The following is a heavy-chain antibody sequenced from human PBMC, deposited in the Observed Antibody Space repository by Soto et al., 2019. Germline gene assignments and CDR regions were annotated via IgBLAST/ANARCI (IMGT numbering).Heavy chain of an antibody. CDR2: IYYSGST. V-gene: IGHV4-31*03. J-gene: IGHJ5*02. D-gene: IGHD2-2*01. CDR1: GGSISSGGYY. Sequence: SETLSLTCTVSGGSISSGGYYWSWIRQHPGKGLEWIGYIYYSGSTYYNPSLKSRVTISVDTSKNQFSLKLSSVTAADTAVYYCARQYCSSTSCSLGDWFDPWGQGTPVTVSS. CDR3: ARQYCSSTSCSLGDWFDP.